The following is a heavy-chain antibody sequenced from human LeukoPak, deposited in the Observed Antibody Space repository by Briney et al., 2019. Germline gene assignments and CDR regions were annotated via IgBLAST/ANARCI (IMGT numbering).Heavy chain of an antibody. D-gene: IGHD3-3*02. Sequence: QTGGSLRLSCAASGFTVSSNYMSWVRQAPGKGLEWVAVIWYDGSNKYYADSVKGRFTISRDNSKNTLYLQMNSLRAEDTAVYYCARDIFAGQGSYFDYWGQGTLVTVSS. J-gene: IGHJ4*02. CDR1: GFTVSSNY. CDR2: IWYDGSNK. V-gene: IGHV3-33*08. CDR3: ARDIFAGQGSYFDY.